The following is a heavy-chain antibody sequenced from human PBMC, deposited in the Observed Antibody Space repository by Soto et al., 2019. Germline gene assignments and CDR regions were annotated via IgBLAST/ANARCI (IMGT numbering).Heavy chain of an antibody. CDR1: GFTFSNAW. CDR3: AKDSLRSALDYGLTDSLAKDY. V-gene: IGHV3-15*01. D-gene: IGHD4-17*01. CDR2: IKSKIDGGTT. Sequence: PGGSLRLSCAASGFTFSNAWMSWVRQAPGKGLEWVARIKSKIDGGTTDPAAPVKGRFTISRDNSKNTLYLQMNSLRAEDTAVYYCAKDSLRSALDYGLTDSLAKDYRGQGTLVTGSS. J-gene: IGHJ4*02.